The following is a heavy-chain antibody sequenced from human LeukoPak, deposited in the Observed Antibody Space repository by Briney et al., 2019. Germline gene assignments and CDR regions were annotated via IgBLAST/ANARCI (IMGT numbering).Heavy chain of an antibody. Sequence: SETLSLTCTVSGGSISSYYWSWIRQSPGKGLEWIGYNSYSGGSNYNPFLKSRVTTSIDTSKNQFSLTLNSVTAADTAVYYCARDRGYGITDYWGQGTLVIVSS. CDR3: ARDRGYGITDY. CDR2: NSYSGGS. D-gene: IGHD5-12*01. V-gene: IGHV4-59*01. CDR1: GGSISSYY. J-gene: IGHJ4*02.